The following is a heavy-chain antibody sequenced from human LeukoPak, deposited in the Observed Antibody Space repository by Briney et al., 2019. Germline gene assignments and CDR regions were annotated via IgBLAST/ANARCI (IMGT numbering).Heavy chain of an antibody. CDR2: IKQDGSKK. D-gene: IGHD5-24*01. CDR1: GFTFSSNA. CDR3: TRVGYIDEGIDY. Sequence: GGSLRLSCAASGFTFSSNAMNWVRQAPGKGLEWVANIKQDGSKKSYVDSVKGRFTISRDNAKNSLYLQMNSLRAEDTAIYYCTRVGYIDEGIDYWGQGTLVTVSS. V-gene: IGHV3-7*04. J-gene: IGHJ4*02.